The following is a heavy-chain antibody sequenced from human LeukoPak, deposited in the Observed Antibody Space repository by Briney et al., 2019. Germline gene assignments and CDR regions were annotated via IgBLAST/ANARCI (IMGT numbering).Heavy chain of an antibody. D-gene: IGHD2-15*01. CDR1: DYSISSGYY. CDR2: MYHTGTT. CDR3: VRAKVVVAATVFDY. Sequence: SETLSLTCSVSDYSISSGYYWGWIRQPPGKGLEWIVSMYHTGTTYYNPSLKSRVTISLDTSKNQFSLILSSVTAADTAVYYCVRAKVVVAATVFDYWGQGTLVTVSS. J-gene: IGHJ4*02. V-gene: IGHV4-38-2*02.